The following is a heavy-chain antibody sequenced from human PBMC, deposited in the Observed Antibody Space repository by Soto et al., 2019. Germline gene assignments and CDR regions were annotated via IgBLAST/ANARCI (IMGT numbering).Heavy chain of an antibody. CDR1: GASVRSGSHY. CDR3: ARAPLGYSSSNFFDH. Sequence: QVQLQESGPGLVKPSETLSVTCSGSGASVRSGSHYWSWIRQSPGKGLEWIGFIYYSGSTNYNPSLKSRVTISVDTAQNQFSLKVSSVTAADTAVYFCARAPLGYSSSNFFDHWGQGTLVTVSS. CDR2: IYYSGST. V-gene: IGHV4-61*01. J-gene: IGHJ4*02. D-gene: IGHD6-6*01.